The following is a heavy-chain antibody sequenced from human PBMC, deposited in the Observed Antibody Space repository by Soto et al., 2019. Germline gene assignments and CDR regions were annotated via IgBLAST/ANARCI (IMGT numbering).Heavy chain of an antibody. CDR1: GGSISSYY. Sequence: SETLSLTCTVSGGSISSYYWSWIRQPPGKGLEWIGYIYYSGSTNYNPSLKSRVTISVDTSKNQFSLKLSSVTAADTAVYYCARDRKLGYYDILTGYYYPYYMDVWGKGTTVTVSS. V-gene: IGHV4-59*01. D-gene: IGHD3-9*01. CDR3: ARDRKLGYYDILTGYYYPYYMDV. J-gene: IGHJ6*03. CDR2: IYYSGST.